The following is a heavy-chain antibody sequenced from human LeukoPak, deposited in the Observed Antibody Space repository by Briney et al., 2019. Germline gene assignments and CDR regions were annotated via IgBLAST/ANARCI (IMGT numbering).Heavy chain of an antibody. CDR2: ISYDGSNK. Sequence: GGSLRLSCAASGFTFSSYGMHWVRQAPGKGLEWVAVISYDGSNKYYADSVKGRFTISRDNSKNTLYLQMNSLRAEDTAVYYCAKVNSSSWYAPDTPFDYWGQGTLVTVSS. D-gene: IGHD6-13*01. V-gene: IGHV3-30*18. J-gene: IGHJ4*02. CDR1: GFTFSSYG. CDR3: AKVNSSSWYAPDTPFDY.